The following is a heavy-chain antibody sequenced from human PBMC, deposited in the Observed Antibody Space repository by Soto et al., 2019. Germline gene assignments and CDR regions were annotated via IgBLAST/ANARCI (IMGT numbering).Heavy chain of an antibody. D-gene: IGHD2-15*01. CDR3: ARPQGLDEYCSGGRSYPHSYNYTDV. V-gene: IGHV3-30*03. Sequence: GGSLRLSCAASGFTFSSYGMHWVRQAPGKGLEWVAVISYGGSNKYYADSVKGRFTISRDNSKNTLYLQMNSLRAEDTAVYYCARPQGLDEYCSGGRSYPHSYNYTDVWGTGPTVTGSS. CDR2: ISYGGSNK. J-gene: IGHJ6*03. CDR1: GFTFSSYG.